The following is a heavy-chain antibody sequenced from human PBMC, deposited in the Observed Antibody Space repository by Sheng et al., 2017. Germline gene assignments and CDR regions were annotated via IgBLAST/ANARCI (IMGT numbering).Heavy chain of an antibody. V-gene: IGHV4-39*07. CDR2: IYYSGST. CDR1: GGSISSSSYY. D-gene: IGHD5-12*01. CDR3: ARDKFPIVVATIEQYYFDY. Sequence: QLQLQESGPGLVKPSETLSLTCTVSGGSISSSSYYWGWIRQPPGKGLEWIGSIYYSGSTYYNPSLKSRVTISVDTSKNQFSLKLSSVTAADTAVYYCARDKFPIVVATIEQYYFDYWGQGTLVTVSS. J-gene: IGHJ4*02.